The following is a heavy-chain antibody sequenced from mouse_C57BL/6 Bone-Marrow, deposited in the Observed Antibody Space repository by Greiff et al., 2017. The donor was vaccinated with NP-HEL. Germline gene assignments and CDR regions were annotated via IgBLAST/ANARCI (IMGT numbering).Heavy chain of an antibody. CDR2: IYPGNSDT. CDR3: TRGIYYEYDARMDY. CDR1: GYTFTSYW. Sequence: VQLQQSGTVLARPGASVKMSCKTSGYTFTSYWMHWVKQRPGQGLEWIGAIYPGNSDTSYNQKFKGKAKLTAVTSASTASMTLSSLPNEVSSVYYGTRGIYYEYDARMDYWGQGTSVTVSS. J-gene: IGHJ4*01. V-gene: IGHV1-5*01. D-gene: IGHD2-4*01.